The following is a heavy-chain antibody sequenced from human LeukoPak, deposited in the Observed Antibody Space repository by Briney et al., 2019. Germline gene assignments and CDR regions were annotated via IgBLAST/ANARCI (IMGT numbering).Heavy chain of an antibody. J-gene: IGHJ4*02. V-gene: IGHV3-15*01. CDR2: IKSKTDGGTT. D-gene: IGHD3-22*01. Sequence: GGSLRLSCAASGFTFSNAWMSWVRQAPGKGLEWVCRIKSKTDGGTTDYAAPVKGRFTISRDDSKNTPYLQMTSLKTEDTAVYDCTTDLGHYDSSLFRISYWGQGTLVTVSS. CDR1: GFTFSNAW. CDR3: TTDLGHYDSSLFRISY.